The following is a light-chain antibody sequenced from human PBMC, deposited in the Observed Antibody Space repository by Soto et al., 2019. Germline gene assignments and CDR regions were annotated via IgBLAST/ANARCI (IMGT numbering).Light chain of an antibody. V-gene: IGLV1-47*02. CDR3: AAWDDSLSGVV. J-gene: IGLJ2*01. CDR1: SPNIGYNY. Sequence: QSVLTQPPSASGTPGQRVTISCSGSSPNIGYNYVYWYQQLPGTAPKLLIYSNNQRPSGVPDRFSGSKSGTSASLAISGLRSEDEADYYCAAWDDSLSGVVFGGGTKLTVL. CDR2: SNN.